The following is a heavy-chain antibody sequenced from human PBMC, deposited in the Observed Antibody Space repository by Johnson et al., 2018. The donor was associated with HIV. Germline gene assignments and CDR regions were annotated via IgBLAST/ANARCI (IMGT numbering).Heavy chain of an antibody. Sequence: VQLVESGGGLVQPGGSLRLSCAASGFTVSSNYMSWVRQAPGMGLEWVSVIYSGGSTYYADSVKGRFTISRDNSKNTLYLQMNSLRAEDTAVYYCAKDEAQTLASAGRDAVDFWGQETAVTV. CDR1: GFTVSSNY. V-gene: IGHV3-66*01. CDR3: AKDEAQTLASAGRDAVDF. D-gene: IGHD6-13*01. J-gene: IGHJ3*01. CDR2: IYSGGST.